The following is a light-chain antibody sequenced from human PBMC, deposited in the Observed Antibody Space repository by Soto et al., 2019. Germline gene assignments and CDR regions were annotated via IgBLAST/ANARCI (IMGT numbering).Light chain of an antibody. CDR1: ESVSSTY. Sequence: EIVLTQSPGTLSLSPGDRATLSCRASESVSSTYLAWYQQKPGQAPRHLIYGASSRASGIPDRFSGSGSGTDFTLTISRLEPEDFAVYYCQQYGSSPPDTFGGGTKVEIK. V-gene: IGKV3-20*01. CDR2: GAS. CDR3: QQYGSSPPDT. J-gene: IGKJ4*01.